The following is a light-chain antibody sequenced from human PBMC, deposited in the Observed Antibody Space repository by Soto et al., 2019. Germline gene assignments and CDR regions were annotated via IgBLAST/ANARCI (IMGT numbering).Light chain of an antibody. J-gene: IGLJ1*01. CDR3: SSYTTSNTRQIV. V-gene: IGLV2-14*03. CDR2: DVS. CDR1: SSDVGGYNY. Sequence: QSVLTQPASVSGSPGQSITISCTGTSSDVGGYNYVSWYQHHPGKAPKLMTYDVSNRPSGVSNRFSGSKSGNTASLTISGLQPEDEADYYCSSYTTSNTRQIVLGTGTKVTV.